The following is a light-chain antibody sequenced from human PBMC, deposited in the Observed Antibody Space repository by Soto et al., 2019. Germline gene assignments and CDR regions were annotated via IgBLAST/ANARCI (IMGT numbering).Light chain of an antibody. CDR3: SSYAGSNNFV. CDR1: SSDVGYYDY. CDR2: EVT. Sequence: QSALTQPPSASGFPGQSVTISCTGTSSDVGYYDYVSWYQQHPGKAPKLVIYEVTKRPSGVPDRVSASTSGNTASQTVSGLRAEDEADYYCSSYAGSNNFVFGSGTKVTVL. J-gene: IGLJ1*01. V-gene: IGLV2-8*01.